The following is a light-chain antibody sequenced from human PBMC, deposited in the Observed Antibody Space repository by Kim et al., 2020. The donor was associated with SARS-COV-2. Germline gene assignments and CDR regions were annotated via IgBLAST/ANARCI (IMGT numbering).Light chain of an antibody. J-gene: IGLJ3*02. CDR2: QDR. V-gene: IGLV3-1*01. CDR1: KLGDKY. Sequence: SYELTQPPSVSVSPGQTASITCSGDKLGDKYACWYQQKPGQSPVLVIYQDRKRPSGIPERFSGSNSGNTATLTISGTQAMDEADYYCQAWDSGTGVFGGG. CDR3: QAWDSGTGV.